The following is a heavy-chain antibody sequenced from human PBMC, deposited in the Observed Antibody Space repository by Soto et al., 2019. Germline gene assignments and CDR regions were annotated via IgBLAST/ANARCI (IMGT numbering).Heavy chain of an antibody. V-gene: IGHV3-23*01. D-gene: IGHD6-13*01. CDR1: GFTFSNYA. CDR3: ATLAEHSSIWYNWYFDA. CDR2: VRSNGATT. J-gene: IGHJ2*01. Sequence: EVQLLESGGGLVQPGESLRLSCAASGFTFSNYAMSWVRQAPGKGLEWVSVVRSNGATTFYADSVKGRFTISRDYSENTLNLQMNRLRAEDTAVYYSATLAEHSSIWYNWYFDAWGRGTQVTVSS.